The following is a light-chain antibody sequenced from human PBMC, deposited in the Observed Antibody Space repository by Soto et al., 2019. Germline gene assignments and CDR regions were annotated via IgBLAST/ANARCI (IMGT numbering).Light chain of an antibody. V-gene: IGLV2-14*01. CDR3: SSHTISSALQV. Sequence: HSALTQPASVSGSPGQSITISCTGTISDFVVYNYVSWYQQHPGKAPKLMIYGVSNRPSGVSNRFSGSKSGNTASLTISGLQADDEADYYCSSHTISSALQVFGTGTKVTVL. CDR2: GVS. J-gene: IGLJ1*01. CDR1: ISDFVVYNY.